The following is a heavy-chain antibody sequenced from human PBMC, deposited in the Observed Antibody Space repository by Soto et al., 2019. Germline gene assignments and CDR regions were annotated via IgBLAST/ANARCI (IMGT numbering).Heavy chain of an antibody. J-gene: IGHJ4*02. Sequence: DVQLLESGGGFVQPGGSLRLSCAASGFSFSNYAMSWVRQAPGKGLEWVSLISGSGGNTNYADSGRGRFTISRDNSKKTVYLQMNSLRAEDTAIYYCAKGKASTVFGVDTLFDYWGQGTLVTVSS. CDR3: AKGKASTVFGVDTLFDY. CDR1: GFSFSNYA. D-gene: IGHD3-3*01. CDR2: ISGSGGNT. V-gene: IGHV3-23*01.